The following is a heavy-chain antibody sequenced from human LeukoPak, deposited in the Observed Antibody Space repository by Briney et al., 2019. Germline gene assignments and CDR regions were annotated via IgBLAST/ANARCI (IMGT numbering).Heavy chain of an antibody. CDR1: GYTFTGYY. CDR2: INPNSGGT. V-gene: IGHV1-2*02. Sequence: GASVKVSCKASGYTFTGYYMYWVRQAPGQGLEWMGWINPNSGGTNYAQKFQGRVTMTRDTSISTAYMELTRLRSDDTAVYYCAAGITYWGGDCYPGDAFDIWGQGTMVTVSS. CDR3: AAGITYWGGDCYPGDAFDI. J-gene: IGHJ3*02. D-gene: IGHD2-21*02.